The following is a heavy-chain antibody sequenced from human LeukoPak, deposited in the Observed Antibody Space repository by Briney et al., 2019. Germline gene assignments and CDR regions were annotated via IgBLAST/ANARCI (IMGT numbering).Heavy chain of an antibody. CDR3: ARDYYYGSGSYYKDNWFDP. J-gene: IGHJ5*02. V-gene: IGHV4-39*07. D-gene: IGHD3-10*01. CDR1: GGSISSSSYY. CDR2: IYYSGST. Sequence: PSETLSLTCTVSGGSISSSSYYWGWIRQPPGKGLEWIGSIYYSGSTYYNPSLKSRVTISVDTSKNQFSLKLSSVTAADTAVYYCARDYYYGSGSYYKDNWFDPWGQGTLVTVSS.